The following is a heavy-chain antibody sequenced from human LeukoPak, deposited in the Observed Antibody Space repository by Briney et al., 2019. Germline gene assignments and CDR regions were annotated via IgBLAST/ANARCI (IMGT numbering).Heavy chain of an antibody. CDR2: IYTSGST. J-gene: IGHJ5*02. V-gene: IGHV4-39*01. CDR1: GGSISSNSYY. CDR3: ARLGNRGGNWFDP. Sequence: PSETLSLTCAVSGGSISSNSYYWGWIRQPPGKGLEWIGRIYTSGSTDYNPSLKSRVTISVDTSKNQFSPKLSSVTAADTAVYYCARLGNRGGNWFDPWGQGTLVTVSS. D-gene: IGHD3-10*01.